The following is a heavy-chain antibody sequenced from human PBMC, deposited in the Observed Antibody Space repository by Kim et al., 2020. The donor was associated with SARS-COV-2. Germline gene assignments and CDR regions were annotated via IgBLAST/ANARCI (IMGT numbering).Heavy chain of an antibody. J-gene: IGHJ3*02. Sequence: SETLSLTCAVYGGSFSGYYWSWIRQPPGKGLEWIGEINHSGSTNYNPSLKSRVTISVDTSKNQFSLKLSSVTAADTAVYYCARSRAFLRFLEWLNPAFD. CDR1: GGSFSGYY. V-gene: IGHV4-34*01. CDR2: INHSGST. CDR3: ARSRAFLRFLEWLNPAFD. D-gene: IGHD3-3*01.